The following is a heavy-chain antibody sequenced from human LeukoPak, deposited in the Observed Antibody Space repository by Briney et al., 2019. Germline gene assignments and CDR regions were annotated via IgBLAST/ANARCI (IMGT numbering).Heavy chain of an antibody. D-gene: IGHD6-13*01. J-gene: IGHJ4*02. CDR3: ARRTAGGPTIYYFDY. CDR2: TYYRSKWYN. V-gene: IGHV6-1*01. CDR1: GDNVSSNGVA. Sequence: SQTLSLACAISGDNVSSNGVAWNWIRQSPSRGLEWLGRTYYRSKWYNDYAVSVKSRITINADTSKNQFSLQVNSVTPEDTAVYYCARRTAGGPTIYYFDYWGQGTLVTDSS.